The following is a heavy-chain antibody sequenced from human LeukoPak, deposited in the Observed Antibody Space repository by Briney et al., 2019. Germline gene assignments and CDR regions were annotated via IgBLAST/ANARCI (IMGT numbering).Heavy chain of an antibody. Sequence: GESLKISCKGSGYTFTSYGISWVRQAPGQGLEWMGWISAYNGNTNYAQKLQGRVTMTTDTSTSTAYMELRSLRSDDTAVYYCARAPGDYYYYYGMDVWGQGTTVTVSS. D-gene: IGHD4-17*01. CDR2: ISAYNGNT. CDR3: ARAPGDYYYYYGMDV. CDR1: GYTFTSYG. V-gene: IGHV1-18*01. J-gene: IGHJ6*02.